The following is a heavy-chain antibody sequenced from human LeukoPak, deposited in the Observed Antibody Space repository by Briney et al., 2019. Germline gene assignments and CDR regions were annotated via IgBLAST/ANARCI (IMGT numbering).Heavy chain of an antibody. V-gene: IGHV6-1*01. J-gene: IGHJ5*02. CDR1: GDSVSSNSAA. CDR2: TYFRSKWYN. Sequence: SQTLSLTCAISGDSVSSNSAAWNWIRQSPSRGLEWLGRTYFRSKWYNDYAVSVKGRITINPDTSKKQFSLQLNSVTVEDTAVYYCARVGGVAVTGRNWFDPWGQGTLVTVSS. CDR3: ARVGGVAVTGRNWFDP. D-gene: IGHD6-19*01.